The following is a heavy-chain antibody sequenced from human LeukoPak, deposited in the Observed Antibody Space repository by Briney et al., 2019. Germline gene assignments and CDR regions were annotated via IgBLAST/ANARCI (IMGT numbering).Heavy chain of an antibody. D-gene: IGHD3-9*01. CDR2: IWYDGSNK. CDR1: GFTFSSYG. Sequence: GRSLRLSCAASGFTFSSYGMHWVRQAPGKGLEWVAVIWYDGSNKYYADSVKGRFTISRDNSKNTLYLQMNSLRAEDTAVYYCARRYYDILTGYPVYYYYYGMDVWGQGTTVTVSS. J-gene: IGHJ6*02. V-gene: IGHV3-33*01. CDR3: ARRYYDILTGYPVYYYYYGMDV.